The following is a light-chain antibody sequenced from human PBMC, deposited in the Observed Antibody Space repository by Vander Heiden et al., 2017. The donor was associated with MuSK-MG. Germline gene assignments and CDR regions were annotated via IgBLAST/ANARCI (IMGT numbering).Light chain of an antibody. CDR1: QSVSSSY. J-gene: IGKJ5*01. Sequence: VLPQSPRPLSLSLGERDTLSCRASQSVSSSYLACYQQKPGQAPRLLIYGASSRATGIPDRFSGSGSGTDFTLTISRLEPEDFAVYYCQQYGSSPLITFGQGTRLEIK. CDR3: QQYGSSPLIT. V-gene: IGKV3-20*01. CDR2: GAS.